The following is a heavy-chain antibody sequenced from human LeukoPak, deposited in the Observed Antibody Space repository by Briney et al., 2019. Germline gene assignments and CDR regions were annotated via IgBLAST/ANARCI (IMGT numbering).Heavy chain of an antibody. CDR3: SRSLDY. V-gene: IGHV3-7*01. CDR2: INQDGSDK. CDR1: GFTFSNYW. J-gene: IGHJ4*02. Sequence: PGGSLRLSCVSSGFTFSNYWMDWVRQAPGKGLGWVANINQDGSDKYSVDSVKGRFTISRDNAKNSLYLQMDSLRADDTAVYYCSRSLDYWGQGALVTVSS.